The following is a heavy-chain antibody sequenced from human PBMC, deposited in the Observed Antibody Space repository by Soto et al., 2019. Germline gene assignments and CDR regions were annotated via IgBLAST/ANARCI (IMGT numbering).Heavy chain of an antibody. CDR3: TAPLGSTSSSDRDY. CDR1: GVAFSNAW. CDR2: IKSQTDGGTT. Sequence: PAGSLRLSCAASGVAFSNAWLNWVRQAPGKGLEWVGRIKSQTDGGTTDYAAPVNGRFTISSDDSKNAMYLQMTRLRTEDTDVYYCTAPLGSTSSSDRDYWGQGTLVTVPS. D-gene: IGHD2-2*01. V-gene: IGHV3-15*01. J-gene: IGHJ4*02.